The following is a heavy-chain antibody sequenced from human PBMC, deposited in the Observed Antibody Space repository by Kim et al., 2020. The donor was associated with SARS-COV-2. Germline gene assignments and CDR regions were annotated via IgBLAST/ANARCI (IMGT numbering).Heavy chain of an antibody. Sequence: GGSLRLSCAASGFTFDDYAMHWVRQAPGKGLEWVSGISWNGGDIAYADSVKGRFTISRDNAKNSLYLQMNSLRAEDTALSYCAKDKSTGFWVSHWFDPWGQGTLVTVSS. J-gene: IGHJ5*02. CDR2: ISWNGGDI. V-gene: IGHV3-9*01. D-gene: IGHD3-10*01. CDR3: AKDKSTGFWVSHWFDP. CDR1: GFTFDDYA.